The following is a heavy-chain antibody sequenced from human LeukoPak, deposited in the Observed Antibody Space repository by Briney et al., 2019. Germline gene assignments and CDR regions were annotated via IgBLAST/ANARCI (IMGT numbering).Heavy chain of an antibody. J-gene: IGHJ4*02. CDR1: GGSISSYY. Sequence: SETLSLTCTVSGGSISSYYWSWIRQPPGKGLERIGYIYYSGSTNYNPSLKSRVTISVDTSKNQFSLKLSSVTAADTAVYYCARPQRAGDCGGDCYRFDYWGQGTLVTVSS. D-gene: IGHD2-21*02. CDR3: ARPQRAGDCGGDCYRFDY. V-gene: IGHV4-59*01. CDR2: IYYSGST.